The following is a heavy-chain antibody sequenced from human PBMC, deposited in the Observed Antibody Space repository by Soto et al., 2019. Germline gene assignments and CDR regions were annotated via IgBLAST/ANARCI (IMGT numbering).Heavy chain of an antibody. D-gene: IGHD3-3*01. CDR1: GGSISSYY. Sequence: SETLSLTCTVSGGSISSYYWSWIRQPPGKGLEWIGYIYYSGSTNYNPSLKSRVTISVDTSKNQFSLKLSSVTAADTAVYYCARQGAYYDFWSGDYYYYYYMDVWGKGTTVTVSS. CDR2: IYYSGST. V-gene: IGHV4-59*08. J-gene: IGHJ6*03. CDR3: ARQGAYYDFWSGDYYYYYYMDV.